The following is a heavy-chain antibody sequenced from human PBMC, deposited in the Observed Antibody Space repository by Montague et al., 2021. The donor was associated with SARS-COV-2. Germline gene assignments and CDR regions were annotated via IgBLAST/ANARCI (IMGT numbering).Heavy chain of an antibody. J-gene: IGHJ5*02. Sequence: SKTLSLTCAVYGGSFSGYYWSWIRQPPGKGLEWIGEINHSGSTNYSPSLKSRVTISVDTSKNQFSLKLSSVTAADTAVYYCASLTLGYCSSTSCYSDWLDPWGQGTLVTVSS. V-gene: IGHV4-34*01. CDR1: GGSFSGYY. CDR2: INHSGST. CDR3: ASLTLGYCSSTSCYSDWLDP. D-gene: IGHD2-2*02.